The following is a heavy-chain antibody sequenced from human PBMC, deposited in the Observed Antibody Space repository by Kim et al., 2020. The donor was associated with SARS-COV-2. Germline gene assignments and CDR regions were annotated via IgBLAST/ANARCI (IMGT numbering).Heavy chain of an antibody. J-gene: IGHJ4*02. CDR3: ARGASQQLVDY. CDR1: GFTFSSYS. V-gene: IGHV3-21*01. CDR2: ITSSSSYT. D-gene: IGHD6-13*01. Sequence: GGSLRLSCAASGFTFSSYSMNWVRQAPGKGLEWVSSITSSSSYTYYADSVKGRFTIPIDNARNSLYLQMNSLRAEDTAVYYCARGASQQLVDYWGQGTLVTVSS.